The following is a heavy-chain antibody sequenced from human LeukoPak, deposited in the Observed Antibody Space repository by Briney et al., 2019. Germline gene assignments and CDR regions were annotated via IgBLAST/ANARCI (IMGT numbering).Heavy chain of an antibody. CDR3: AKSAFYDRLYFDS. CDR1: GFTVSSNY. V-gene: IGHV3-23*01. J-gene: IGHJ4*02. CDR2: IGGISGSA. Sequence: GGSLSLSCAACGFTVSSNYMTWVRQAPGKGREGVSSIGGISGSAYYPDSVKGRFTISSDNSKDTVYLQMNSLRAEDTAVYFCAKSAFYDRLYFDSWGQGTLVTVSS. D-gene: IGHD2/OR15-2a*01.